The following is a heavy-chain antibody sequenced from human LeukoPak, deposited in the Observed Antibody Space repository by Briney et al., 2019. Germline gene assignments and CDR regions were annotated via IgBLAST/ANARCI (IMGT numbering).Heavy chain of an antibody. CDR2: IYHSGST. CDR1: GGSISSGGYS. J-gene: IGHJ3*02. V-gene: IGHV4-30-2*01. D-gene: IGHD6-13*01. Sequence: SQTLSLTCAVSGGSISSGGYSWSWIRQPPGKGLEWIGYIYHSGSTYYNPSLKSRVTISVDRSKNQFSLKLSSVTAADTAVYYCAREGVAAAGTGGDDVFDIWGQGTMVTVSS. CDR3: AREGVAAAGTGGDDVFDI.